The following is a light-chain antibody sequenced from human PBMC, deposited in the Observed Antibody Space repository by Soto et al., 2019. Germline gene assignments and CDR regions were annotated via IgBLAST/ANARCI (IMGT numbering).Light chain of an antibody. Sequence: EIVLTQSPATLSLSPGERATLSCRASQSVSRHLAWYQQKPGQAPRLLIYDASNRANGIPARFSGSGSGTDFALTISSLEPEDSAVYCCQQRSNWLTFGGGTKVEIK. CDR1: QSVSRH. J-gene: IGKJ4*02. V-gene: IGKV3-11*01. CDR2: DAS. CDR3: QQRSNWLT.